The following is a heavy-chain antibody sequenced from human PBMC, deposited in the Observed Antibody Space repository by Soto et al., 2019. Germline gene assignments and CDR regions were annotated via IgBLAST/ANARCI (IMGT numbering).Heavy chain of an antibody. J-gene: IGHJ5*02. CDR1: DYTFTSYG. CDR3: ARGTGYCSSTSCYVGWFDP. V-gene: IGHV1-18*01. CDR2: ISAYNGNT. Sequence: ASVKVSCKASDYTFTSYGISWVRQAPGQGLEWMGWISAYNGNTNYAQKLQGRVTMTTDTSTSTAYMELRSLRSDDTAVYYCARGTGYCSSTSCYVGWFDPWGQGTLVTVSS. D-gene: IGHD2-2*03.